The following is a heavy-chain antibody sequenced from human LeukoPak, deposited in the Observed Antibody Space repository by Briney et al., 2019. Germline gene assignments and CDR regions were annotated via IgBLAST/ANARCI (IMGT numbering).Heavy chain of an antibody. J-gene: IGHJ5*02. CDR1: GYTFTSYG. Sequence: ASVKVSCKASGYTFTSYGISWVRQAPGQGLEWMGWISAYNGNTNYAQKLQGRVTMTTDTSTSTAYMELRSLRSDDTAVYYCARTAGYCSSTSCPGWFGPWGQGTLVTVSS. CDR2: ISAYNGNT. CDR3: ARTAGYCSSTSCPGWFGP. D-gene: IGHD2-2*01. V-gene: IGHV1-18*01.